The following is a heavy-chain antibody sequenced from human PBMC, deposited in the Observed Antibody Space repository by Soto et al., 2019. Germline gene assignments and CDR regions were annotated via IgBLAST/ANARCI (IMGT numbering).Heavy chain of an antibody. Sequence: GESLKISCAASGFTFSSYSMNWVRQAPGKGLEWVSSISSSSSYIYYADSVKGRFTISRDNAKNSLYLQMNSLRAEDTAVYYCASANVLRYFDSQWYFDYWGQGTLVTVSS. CDR3: ASANVLRYFDSQWYFDY. D-gene: IGHD3-9*01. J-gene: IGHJ4*02. V-gene: IGHV3-21*01. CDR1: GFTFSSYS. CDR2: ISSSSSYI.